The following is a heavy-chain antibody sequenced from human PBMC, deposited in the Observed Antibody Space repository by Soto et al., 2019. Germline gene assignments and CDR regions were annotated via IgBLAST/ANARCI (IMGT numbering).Heavy chain of an antibody. CDR2: IKQDGSEK. V-gene: IGHV3-7*01. D-gene: IGHD1-26*01. CDR1: GFTFSNYW. CDR3: ARGPELGSYPHPGLDY. Sequence: EVQVVESGGGLVQPGGSLRLSCAASGFTFSNYWMNWVRQAPGKGLEWVANIKQDGSEKYYVDSVKGRFTISRDNAKNSLYLQMNSLRAEDTAVYYCARGPELGSYPHPGLDYWGQGTLVTVSS. J-gene: IGHJ4*02.